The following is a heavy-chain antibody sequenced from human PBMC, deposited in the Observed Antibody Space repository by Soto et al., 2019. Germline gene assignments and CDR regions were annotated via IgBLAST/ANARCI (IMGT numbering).Heavy chain of an antibody. CDR3: ARAVPTRGLLYYYYGLDV. V-gene: IGHV1-69*01. CDR2: IMPMFGSA. J-gene: IGHJ6*02. Sequence: QVQLMQSGAEVKKPGSSVRVSCKASGGTFSRDTFSWVRQAPGQGLEWMGGIMPMFGSADYTQKFQGRITNTADESTNTAYIDLSSLRSEATATYYCARAVPTRGLLYYYYGLDVWGQGTTVTVSS. CDR1: GGTFSRDT.